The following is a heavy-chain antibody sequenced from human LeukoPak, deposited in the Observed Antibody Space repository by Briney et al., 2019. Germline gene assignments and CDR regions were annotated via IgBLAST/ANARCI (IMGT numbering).Heavy chain of an antibody. CDR2: INAGNGNT. Sequence: ASVKVSCKASGGTFSSYAISWVRQAPGQRLEWMGWINAGNGNTKYSQEFQGRVTITRDTSASTAYMELSSLRSEDMAVYYCARDGGSGWSGWFDPWGQGTLVTVSS. J-gene: IGHJ5*02. V-gene: IGHV1-3*03. D-gene: IGHD6-19*01. CDR3: ARDGGSGWSGWFDP. CDR1: GGTFSSYA.